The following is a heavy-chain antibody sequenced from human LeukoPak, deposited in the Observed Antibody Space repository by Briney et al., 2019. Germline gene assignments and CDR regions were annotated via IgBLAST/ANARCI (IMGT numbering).Heavy chain of an antibody. J-gene: IGHJ4*02. CDR1: GFTFDDYA. CDR3: AKDPYDILTGYPDY. Sequence: PGGSLRLSCAASGFTFDDYAMHWVRQAPGKGLEWVSLISGDGGSTYYADSVKGRFTISRDNSENSLYLQMNSLRTEDTALYYCAKDPYDILTGYPDYWGQGTLVTVSS. V-gene: IGHV3-43*02. CDR2: ISGDGGST. D-gene: IGHD3-9*01.